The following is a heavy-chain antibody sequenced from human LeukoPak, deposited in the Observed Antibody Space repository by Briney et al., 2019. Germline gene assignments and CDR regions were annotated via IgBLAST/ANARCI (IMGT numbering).Heavy chain of an antibody. CDR3: ARGIVVVTASFDYYGMDV. J-gene: IGHJ6*02. V-gene: IGHV3-33*01. Sequence: GRSLRLSCAASGFTFSSYGMHWVRQAPGKGLEWVAVIWYDGSNKYYADSVKGRFTISRDNSKNTLYLQMNSLRAEDTAVYYCARGIVVVTASFDYYGMDVWGQGTMVTVSS. CDR2: IWYDGSNK. D-gene: IGHD2-21*02. CDR1: GFTFSSYG.